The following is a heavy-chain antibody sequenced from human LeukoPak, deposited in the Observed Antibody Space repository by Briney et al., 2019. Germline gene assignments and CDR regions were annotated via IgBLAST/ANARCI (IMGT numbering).Heavy chain of an antibody. J-gene: IGHJ4*02. D-gene: IGHD5-12*01. CDR1: GGSISSDDYY. Sequence: PSETLSLTCTVSGGSISSDDYYWSWIRQPPGKGLEWIGHITYSGSTDYSPSLRSRVTMSVDTSKNQFSLKLNSVTAAETAMYFCARGGVGGYGDFDSWGQGTLLAVFS. CDR2: ITYSGST. CDR3: ARGGVGGYGDFDS. V-gene: IGHV4-30-4*01.